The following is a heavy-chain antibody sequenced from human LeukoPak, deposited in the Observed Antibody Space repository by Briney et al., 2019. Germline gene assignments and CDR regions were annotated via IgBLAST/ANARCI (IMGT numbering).Heavy chain of an antibody. V-gene: IGHV3-7*01. CDR3: ARTIHYGDLDY. D-gene: IGHD4-17*01. CDR2: IEQDGSEK. CDR1: GFTFSNYW. Sequence: GGSLRLSCAASGFTFSNYWMSWVRQTPGKGLEWVATIEQDGSEKYYVDSVKGRFTISRDNAKNSLYLQMNSLRAEDTAVYYCARTIHYGDLDYWGQGTLVTVSS. J-gene: IGHJ4*02.